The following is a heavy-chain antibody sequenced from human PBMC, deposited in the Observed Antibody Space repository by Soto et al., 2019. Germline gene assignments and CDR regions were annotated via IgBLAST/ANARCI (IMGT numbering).Heavy chain of an antibody. CDR2: ISAYNGNT. J-gene: IGHJ6*02. Sequence: ASVKVSCKASGYTFTSYGISWVRQAPGQGLEWMGWISAYNGNTNYAQKLQGRVTMTTDTSTSTAYMELRSLGSDDTAVYYCASPRPGIAVAGTQYYYYYYGMDVWGQGTTVTVSS. V-gene: IGHV1-18*01. D-gene: IGHD6-19*01. CDR3: ASPRPGIAVAGTQYYYYYYGMDV. CDR1: GYTFTSYG.